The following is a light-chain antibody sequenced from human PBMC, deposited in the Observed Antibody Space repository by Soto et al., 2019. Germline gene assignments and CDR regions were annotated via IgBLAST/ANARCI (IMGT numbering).Light chain of an antibody. V-gene: IGLV2-8*01. CDR3: SSHGGDGGGGNFDV. J-gene: IGLJ1*01. Sequence: QSVLTQPPSASGSAGQSVTISCTGTSSDVGAYNSVSWYQQHPGKAPKLIIHEVTKRPSGVPDRFSASKSGSTASLTVSGLQAEDEADYYCSSHGGDGGGGNFDVFGTGTKVTVL. CDR2: EVT. CDR1: SSDVGAYNS.